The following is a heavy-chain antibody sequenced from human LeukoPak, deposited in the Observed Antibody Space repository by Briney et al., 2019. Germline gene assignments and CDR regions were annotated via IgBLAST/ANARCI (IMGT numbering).Heavy chain of an antibody. D-gene: IGHD6-6*01. Sequence: PGGSLRLSCAASGFTFSSYSMNWVRPAPGKGLEWVSSISSSSSYIYYADSVKGRFTISRDNAKNSLYLQMNSLRAEDTAVYYCAREKRGSSSGPFDYWGQGTLVTVSS. V-gene: IGHV3-21*01. CDR3: AREKRGSSSGPFDY. J-gene: IGHJ4*02. CDR2: ISSSSSYI. CDR1: GFTFSSYS.